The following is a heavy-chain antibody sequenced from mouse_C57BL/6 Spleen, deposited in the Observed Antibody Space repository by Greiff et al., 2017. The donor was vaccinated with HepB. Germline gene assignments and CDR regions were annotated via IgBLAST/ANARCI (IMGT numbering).Heavy chain of an antibody. CDR2: ISYDGSN. J-gene: IGHJ3*01. D-gene: IGHD1-1*01. V-gene: IGHV3-6*01. CDR3: AREGLYGSSSWFAY. Sequence: EVQLQESGPGLVKPSQSLSLTCSVTGYSITSGYYWNWIRQFPGNKLEWMGYISYDGSNNYNPSLKNRISITRDTSKNQFFLKLNSVTTEDTATYYCAREGLYGSSSWFAYWGQGTLVTVSA. CDR1: GYSITSGYY.